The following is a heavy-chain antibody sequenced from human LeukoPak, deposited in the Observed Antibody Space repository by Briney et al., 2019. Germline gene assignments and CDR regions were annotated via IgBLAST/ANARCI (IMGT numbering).Heavy chain of an antibody. CDR1: GFTFSSNA. J-gene: IGHJ4*02. CDR2: ISGGGGGT. Sequence: GGSLRLSCAASGFTFSSNAMSWVRQAPGKGLEWVSTISGGGGGTYYADSVKGRFTFSRDNSKNTLYLQMNSLRAEDTAVYYCAKSQGPNYFDYWGQGTLVTVSS. V-gene: IGHV3-23*01. CDR3: AKSQGPNYFDY.